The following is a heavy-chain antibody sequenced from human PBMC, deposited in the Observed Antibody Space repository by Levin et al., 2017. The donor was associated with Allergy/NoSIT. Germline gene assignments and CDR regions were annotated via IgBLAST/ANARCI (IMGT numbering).Heavy chain of an antibody. CDR1: GFTFSSYG. D-gene: IGHD2-21*02. Sequence: GESLKISCAASGFTFSSYGMHWVRQAPGKGLEWVAVISYDGSNKYYADSVKGRFTISRDNSKNTLYLQMNSLRAEDTAVYYCAKPDCGGDCYSFDYWGQGTLVTVSS. V-gene: IGHV3-30*18. J-gene: IGHJ4*02. CDR2: ISYDGSNK. CDR3: AKPDCGGDCYSFDY.